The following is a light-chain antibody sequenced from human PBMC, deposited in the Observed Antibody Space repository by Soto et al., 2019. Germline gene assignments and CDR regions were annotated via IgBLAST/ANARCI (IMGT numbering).Light chain of an antibody. CDR2: DAS. J-gene: IGKJ1*01. V-gene: IGKV3-15*01. Sequence: EMVMTQSPGTLSVSPGERVTLSCRPSQSVFSKLAWYQQKPGQAPTLLIFDASARAPGTPARFSGSGSGTEFTLTINILQSEDFGVYFCMQYNKWPLRTFGQGAMVDIK. CDR3: MQYNKWPLRT. CDR1: QSVFSK.